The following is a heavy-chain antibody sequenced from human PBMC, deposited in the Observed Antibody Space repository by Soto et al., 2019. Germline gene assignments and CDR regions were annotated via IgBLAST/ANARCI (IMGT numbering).Heavy chain of an antibody. CDR1: GFTFSNYA. J-gene: IGHJ4*02. CDR3: AKLPLGYCTGGTCYRYFDY. CDR2: ITGNGGST. V-gene: IGHV3-23*01. D-gene: IGHD2-15*01. Sequence: EVQLLDSGGGLAQPGGSLRLSCAASGFTFSNYAMTWVRQAPGKGLEWVSIITGNGGSTYYADSVKARFTISRDNSQNTLYLQMNSLRVEDTAVYYCAKLPLGYCTGGTCYRYFDYWGQGTLVTVSS.